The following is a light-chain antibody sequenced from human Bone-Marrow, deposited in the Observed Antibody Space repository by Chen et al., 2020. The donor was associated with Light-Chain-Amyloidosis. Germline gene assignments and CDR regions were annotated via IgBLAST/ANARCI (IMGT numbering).Light chain of an antibody. CDR3: QTWGTGIRV. CDR2: VDSDGSH. Sequence: QLVLTQSPSAPASLGASAKLTSTLSSDLSAYASAWHQQQPEKGPRFLMKVDSDGSHIKGDGIPDRFSGSRSGAERYLTISSLQSEDEAVYYCQTWGTGIRVFGRGTKLTVL. V-gene: IGLV4-69*01. J-gene: IGLJ2*01. CDR1: SDLSAYA.